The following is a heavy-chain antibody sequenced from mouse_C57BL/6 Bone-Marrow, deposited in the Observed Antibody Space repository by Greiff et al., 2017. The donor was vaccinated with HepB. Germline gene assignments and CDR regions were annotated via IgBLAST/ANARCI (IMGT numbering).Heavy chain of an antibody. CDR2: INPNNGGT. CDR3: ARSITTVPFAY. V-gene: IGHV1-22*01. J-gene: IGHJ3*01. Sequence: VQLQQSGPELVKPGASVKMSCKASGYTFTDYNMHWVKQSHGKSLEWIGYINPNNGGTSYNQKFKSKATLTVDKSSSTAYMQLSSLTSEDSAVYYCARSITTVPFAYWGQGTLVTVSA. D-gene: IGHD1-1*01. CDR1: GYTFTDYN.